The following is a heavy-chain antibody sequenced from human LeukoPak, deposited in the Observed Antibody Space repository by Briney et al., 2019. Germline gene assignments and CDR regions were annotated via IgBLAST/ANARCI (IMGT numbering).Heavy chain of an antibody. J-gene: IGHJ4*02. CDR1: GGSISSSSYY. CDR3: ARTTVDTAMVYDY. D-gene: IGHD5-18*01. CDR2: IYYSGST. V-gene: IGHV4-39*07. Sequence: SETLSLTCTVSGGSISSSSYYWGWIRQPPGKGLEWIGSIYYSGSTYYNPSLKSRVTISVDTSKNQFSLKLSSVTAAGTAVYYCARTTVDTAMVYDYWGQGTLVTVSS.